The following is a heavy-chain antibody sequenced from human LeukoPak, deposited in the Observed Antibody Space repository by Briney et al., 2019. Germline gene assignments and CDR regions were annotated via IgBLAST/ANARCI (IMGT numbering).Heavy chain of an antibody. CDR1: GFTFDDYG. CDR3: ARAFKYSMSGYYFDY. J-gene: IGHJ4*02. D-gene: IGHD2-21*01. Sequence: GGSLRLSCAASGFTFDDYGMSWVRQAPGKGLEWVSGINWNGGSTGYADSVKGRFTIPRDNAKNSLYLQMNSLRAEDTALYYCARAFKYSMSGYYFDYWGQGTLVTVSS. CDR2: INWNGGST. V-gene: IGHV3-20*04.